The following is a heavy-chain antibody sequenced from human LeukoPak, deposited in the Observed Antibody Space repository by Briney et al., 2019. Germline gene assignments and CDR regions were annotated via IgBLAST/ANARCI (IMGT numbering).Heavy chain of an antibody. V-gene: IGHV3-74*01. D-gene: IGHD6-19*01. J-gene: IGHJ4*02. CDR1: GFTFSSYW. CDR2: INSDGSST. CDR3: ARVPSTQWLVYYFDY. Sequence: GGSLRLSCAASGFTFSSYWMHWVRQAPGKGQVWVSRINSDGSSTTYADSVKGRFTISRDNAKNTLYLQMNSLRAEDTAVYYCARVPSTQWLVYYFDYWGQGTLVTVSS.